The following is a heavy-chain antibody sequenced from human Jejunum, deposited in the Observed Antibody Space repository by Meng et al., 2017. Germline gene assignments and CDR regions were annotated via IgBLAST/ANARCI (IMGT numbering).Heavy chain of an antibody. CDR3: ATIQNSPHFFNY. CDR2: IHHSGIT. Sequence: QVQLQESGPGLVKPSQTLSLACTVSGDSVTSGSYHWSWIRQPPGKGLEWIGYIHHSGITYYNPSLRSRLLISIDTSKRQLSLTLNSVTAADTALYYCATIQNSPHFFNYWGQGTLVTVSS. J-gene: IGHJ4*02. CDR1: GDSVTSGSYH. D-gene: IGHD1-1*01. V-gene: IGHV4-30-4*01.